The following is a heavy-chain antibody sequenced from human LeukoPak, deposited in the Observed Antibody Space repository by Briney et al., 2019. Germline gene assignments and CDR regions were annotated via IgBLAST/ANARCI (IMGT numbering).Heavy chain of an antibody. CDR2: INPNSGGT. V-gene: IGHV1-2*02. CDR3: ARAFDSTGYYDF. Sequence: ASVRVSCKSSGYSFNAYYIHWVRHGPGQGPEWMGWINPNSGGTNYAQEFHGRVTLTRDTSIATAYMEMSRLRFDDTAVYCCARAFDSTGYYDFWGQGTLVTVSS. D-gene: IGHD3-22*01. J-gene: IGHJ4*02. CDR1: GYSFNAYY.